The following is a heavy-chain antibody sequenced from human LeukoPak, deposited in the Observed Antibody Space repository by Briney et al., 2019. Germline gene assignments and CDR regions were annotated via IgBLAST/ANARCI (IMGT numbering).Heavy chain of an antibody. D-gene: IGHD5-12*01. V-gene: IGHV3-21*01. CDR3: ARDVQVATIYPLDY. CDR2: ITSSSSYI. Sequence: GGSLRLSCAASGFTSSTYNMNWVRQAPGKGLEWVSSITSSSSYIYYADSVKGRFTISRDNAKNSLYLQMNSLRAEDTAVYYCARDVQVATIYPLDYWGQGTLVTVSS. CDR1: GFTSSTYN. J-gene: IGHJ4*02.